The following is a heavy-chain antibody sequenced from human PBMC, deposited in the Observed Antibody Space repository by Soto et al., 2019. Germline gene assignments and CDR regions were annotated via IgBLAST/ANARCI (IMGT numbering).Heavy chain of an antibody. CDR3: AREIVVARGASYFDY. CDR1: GFTFSSNW. J-gene: IGHJ4*02. Sequence: GSLRLSCVGSGFTFSSNWMTWVRQAPGKWLELVGNIRQDGSEKNYVDSVKGRFTISRDNAKNSLYLQMNSLRAEDTAVYYCAREIVVARGASYFDYWGPGTLVTVSS. V-gene: IGHV3-7*04. D-gene: IGHD2-2*01. CDR2: IRQDGSEK.